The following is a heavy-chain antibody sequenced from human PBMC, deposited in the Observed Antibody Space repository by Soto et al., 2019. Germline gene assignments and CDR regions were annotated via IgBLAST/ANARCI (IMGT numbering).Heavy chain of an antibody. CDR3: ARDPASGKPNYYYYGMDV. J-gene: IGHJ6*02. CDR1: GGSISGYY. Sequence: PSETLSLTCTVSGGSISGYYWSWIRQPPGKRLEWIGYIYYSGSTNYNPSLKSRVTISVDTSKNQFSLKLSSVTAADTAVYYCARDPASGKPNYYYYGMDVWGQGTTVTVSS. D-gene: IGHD6-25*01. CDR2: IYYSGST. V-gene: IGHV4-59*12.